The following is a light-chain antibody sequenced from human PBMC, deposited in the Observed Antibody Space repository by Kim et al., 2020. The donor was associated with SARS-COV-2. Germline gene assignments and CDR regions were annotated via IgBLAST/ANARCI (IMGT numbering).Light chain of an antibody. J-gene: IGKJ1*01. V-gene: IGKV3-15*01. CDR3: QHYNNWPPWT. CDR1: QSVSSN. CDR2: GTS. Sequence: EIVMTQSPATLSVSPGERATLSCRASQSVSSNLAWYQQKPGQAPRLLIYGTSTRATGTPSRFSGSGSGTDFTLTISRLQSEDFAVYYCQHYNNWPPWTFGQGTKVEIK.